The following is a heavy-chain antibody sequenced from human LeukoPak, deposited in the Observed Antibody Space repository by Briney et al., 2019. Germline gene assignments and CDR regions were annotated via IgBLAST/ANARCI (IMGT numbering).Heavy chain of an antibody. J-gene: IGHJ4*02. Sequence: PGGSLRLSCAASGFTFSNAWMSWVRQAPGKGLEWVGRIKSKTDGGTTDYAAPVKGRFTISRDDSKNTLYLQMNSLKTEDTAVYYCTTERGFNRPYYFDYWGQGTLVTVSS. V-gene: IGHV3-15*01. CDR1: GFTFSNAW. CDR3: TTERGFNRPYYFDY. D-gene: IGHD1-14*01. CDR2: IKSKTDGGTT.